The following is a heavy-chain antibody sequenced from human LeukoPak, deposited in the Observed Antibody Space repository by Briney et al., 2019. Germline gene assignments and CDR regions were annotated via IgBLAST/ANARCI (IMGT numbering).Heavy chain of an antibody. CDR1: GFTFSSYA. V-gene: IGHV3-23*01. CDR3: AKIFSARYYDFWSGYSDISDY. CDR2: ISGSGGST. Sequence: QSGGSLRLSCAASGFTFSSYAMSWVRQAPGKGLEWVSAISGSGGSTYYADSVKGRFTISRDNSKNTLYLQMNSLRAEDTAVYYCAKIFSARYYDFWSGYSDISDYWGQGTLVTVSS. D-gene: IGHD3-3*01. J-gene: IGHJ4*02.